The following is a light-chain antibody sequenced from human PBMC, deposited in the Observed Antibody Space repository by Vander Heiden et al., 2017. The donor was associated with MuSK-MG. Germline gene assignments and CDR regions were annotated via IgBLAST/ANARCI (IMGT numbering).Light chain of an antibody. CDR3: SSYGGSNNLV. Sequence: QSALPQPPSASGSPGRSFTHSCTGPRSAVGGNNYFSWYQQPPANAPKLMIYEVRRRTAGVPDRFSGSKSGNTATLTVSGLQAEDEADYYCSSYGGSNNLVFGGGTKLTVL. J-gene: IGLJ3*02. CDR2: EVR. CDR1: RSAVGGNNY. V-gene: IGLV2-8*01.